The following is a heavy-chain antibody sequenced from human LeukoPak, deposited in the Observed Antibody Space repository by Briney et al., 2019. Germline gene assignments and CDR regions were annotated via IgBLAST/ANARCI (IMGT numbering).Heavy chain of an antibody. V-gene: IGHV3-7*04. D-gene: IGHD2-2*01. CDR2: IKQDGSEK. Sequence: GGSLRPSCAASGFTFSSHWMSWVRQAPGKGLEWVANIKQDGSEKYYVDSVKGRFTISRDNAKNSLYLQMNSLRAEDTAVYYCAKEVVPAASPGVDYWGQGTLVTVSS. J-gene: IGHJ4*02. CDR3: AKEVVPAASPGVDY. CDR1: GFTFSSHW.